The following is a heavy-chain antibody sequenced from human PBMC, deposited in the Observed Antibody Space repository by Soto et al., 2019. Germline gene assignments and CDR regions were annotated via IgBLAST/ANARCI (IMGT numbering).Heavy chain of an antibody. CDR1: GYTFTSYA. J-gene: IGHJ5*02. V-gene: IGHV1-3*01. CDR3: ARDGPPYYDFWSGFFWFDP. D-gene: IGHD3-3*01. CDR2: INAGNGNT. Sequence: GASVKVSCKASGYTFTSYAMHWVRQAPGQRLEWMGRINAGNGNTKYSQKFQGRVTITRDTSASTAYMELRSLRSDDTAVYYCARDGPPYYDFWSGFFWFDPWGQGTLVTVSS.